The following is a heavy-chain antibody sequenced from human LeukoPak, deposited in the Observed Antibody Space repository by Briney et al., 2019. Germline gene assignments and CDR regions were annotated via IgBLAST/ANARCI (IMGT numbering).Heavy chain of an antibody. CDR1: GCTFSSYS. Sequence: GGSLRLSCAASGCTFSSYSMSWVRKAPWKGLEWVSTISGSGGSTHFADSVKGRFTISRDNSKNTLYLQMNSLRAEDTAIYYCAKGNTMYTAYYFDYWGQGTLVTVSS. V-gene: IGHV3-23*01. CDR2: ISGSGGST. D-gene: IGHD3-10*02. J-gene: IGHJ4*02. CDR3: AKGNTMYTAYYFDY.